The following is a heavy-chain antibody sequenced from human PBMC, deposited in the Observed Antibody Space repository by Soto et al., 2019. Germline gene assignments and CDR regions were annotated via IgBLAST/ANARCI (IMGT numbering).Heavy chain of an antibody. CDR1: GFTFSSYG. J-gene: IGHJ6*02. CDR2: ISYDGSNK. CDR3: ANVESPDPLQLWSHNYSYYYGMDV. Sequence: QVQLVESGGGVVQPGRSLRLSCAASGFTFSSYGMHWVRQAPGKGLEWVAGISYDGSNKYYADSVKGRLTISRDNSKNTLYLQMNSLRAEETAVYYCANVESPDPLQLWSHNYSYYYGMDVWGQGTTVTVSS. V-gene: IGHV3-30*18. D-gene: IGHD5-18*01.